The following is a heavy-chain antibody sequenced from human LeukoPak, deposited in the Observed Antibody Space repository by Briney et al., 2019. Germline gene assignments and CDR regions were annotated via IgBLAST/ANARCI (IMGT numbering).Heavy chain of an antibody. CDR2: IYYSGTT. CDR1: GGSISSSSYY. D-gene: IGHD6-13*01. V-gene: IGHV4-39*01. J-gene: IGHJ6*03. CDR3: ARHVGGAAACRLAYYYMDG. Sequence: SETLSLTCTVSGGSISSSSYYWGWIRQPPGKGLEWIGSIYYSGTTYYNPSLKSRVTISVDTSKNQFSLKLSSVTAAATAGCYLARHVGGAAACRLAYYYMDGWGKGTTVTISS.